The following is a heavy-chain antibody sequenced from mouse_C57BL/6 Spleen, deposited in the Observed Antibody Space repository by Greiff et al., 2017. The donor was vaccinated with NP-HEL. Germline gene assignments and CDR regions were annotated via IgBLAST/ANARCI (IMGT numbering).Heavy chain of an antibody. J-gene: IGHJ2*01. Sequence: EVHLVESGGGLVKPGGSLKLSCAASGFTFSDYGMHWVRQAPEKGLEWVAYISSGSSTIYYADTVKGRFTISRDNAKNTLFLQMTSLRSEDTAMYYCARGGIYYYYFDYWGQGTTLTVSS. CDR1: GFTFSDYG. D-gene: IGHD1-1*01. V-gene: IGHV5-17*01. CDR2: ISSGSSTI. CDR3: ARGGIYYYYFDY.